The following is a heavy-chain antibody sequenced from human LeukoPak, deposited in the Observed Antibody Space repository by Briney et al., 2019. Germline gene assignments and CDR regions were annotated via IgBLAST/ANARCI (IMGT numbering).Heavy chain of an antibody. D-gene: IGHD2-21*02. CDR2: TWYDESNK. Sequence: GGSLGLLRAASGFIFSNYGMHWVRQAPGKGLEWVALTWYDESNKYYADSVKGRLTISRDNSKNTLYLQMNSLRAEDTAVYYCARDLWCGADCYGTFDIWGQGTLVTVSS. V-gene: IGHV3-33*01. CDR1: GFIFSNYG. J-gene: IGHJ3*02. CDR3: ARDLWCGADCYGTFDI.